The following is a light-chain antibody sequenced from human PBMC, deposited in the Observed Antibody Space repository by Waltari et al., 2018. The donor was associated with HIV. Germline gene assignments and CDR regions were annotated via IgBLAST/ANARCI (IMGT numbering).Light chain of an antibody. Sequence: DIVMTQSPDSLPVSLGERATINCKSSPSVLYISNNQNYLAWYQQKPGQPPKLLIYWASTRESGVPDRFSGSGSGTDFTLTISSLQAEDVAVYYCQQYFVTPFTFGGGTKIQIK. CDR3: QQYFVTPFT. CDR2: WAS. CDR1: PSVLYISNNQNY. J-gene: IGKJ4*01. V-gene: IGKV4-1*01.